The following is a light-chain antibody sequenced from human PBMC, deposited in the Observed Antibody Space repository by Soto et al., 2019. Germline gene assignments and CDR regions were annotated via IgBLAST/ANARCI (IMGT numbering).Light chain of an antibody. CDR3: SSYTGTNTLI. CDR2: DVS. J-gene: IGLJ2*01. CDR1: SSDVGGYNS. V-gene: IGLV2-14*03. Sequence: QSALTQPASVSGSPGQSITISCTGTSSDVGGYNSVSWYQQHPDKAPQLMIFDVSNRPSGISDRFSGSKSGNTASLTISGLQAEDEADYYCSSYTGTNTLIFGGGTK.